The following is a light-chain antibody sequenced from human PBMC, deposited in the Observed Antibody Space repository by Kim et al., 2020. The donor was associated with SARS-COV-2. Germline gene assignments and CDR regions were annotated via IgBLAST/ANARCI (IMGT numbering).Light chain of an antibody. J-gene: IGLJ2*01. Sequence: SYELTQPSSVSVSPGQTATITCSGDVLQKKYARWFQQKPGQAPVLVISKDSERPSGIPERFSGSSSETTVTLTIRGAQVEDEADYYCYAAADNSVVFGGG. V-gene: IGLV3-27*01. CDR2: KDS. CDR3: YAAADNSVV. CDR1: VLQKKY.